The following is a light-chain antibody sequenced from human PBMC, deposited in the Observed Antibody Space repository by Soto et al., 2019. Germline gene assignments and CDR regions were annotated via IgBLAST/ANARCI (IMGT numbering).Light chain of an antibody. V-gene: IGKV3-15*01. CDR1: QSVSSN. Sequence: ELVMTQSPATLSVSPGERATLSCRASQSVSSNLAWYQQKPGQAPRLLIYGASTSATGIPARFSGSGSGTEFTLTISSLQSEDFAVYYCQQYNNWAITFGQGTRLEIK. J-gene: IGKJ5*01. CDR3: QQYNNWAIT. CDR2: GAS.